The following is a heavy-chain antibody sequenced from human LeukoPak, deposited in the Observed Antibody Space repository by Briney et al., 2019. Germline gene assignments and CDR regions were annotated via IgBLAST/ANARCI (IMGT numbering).Heavy chain of an antibody. Sequence: PGGSLRLSCAASGFTFSSYSMNWVRQAPGKGLEWVSSISSSSSYIYYADSVKGRFTISRDNAKNSLYLQMNSLRAEDTAVYYCASISGYDWGHFDYWGQGTLATVSS. V-gene: IGHV3-21*01. CDR3: ASISGYDWGHFDY. CDR2: ISSSSSYI. J-gene: IGHJ4*02. CDR1: GFTFSSYS. D-gene: IGHD5-12*01.